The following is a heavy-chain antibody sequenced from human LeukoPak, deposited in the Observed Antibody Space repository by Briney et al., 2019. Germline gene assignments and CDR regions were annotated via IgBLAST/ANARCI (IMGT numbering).Heavy chain of an antibody. CDR1: GGTFSSDA. CDR2: IIPIFGTA. CDR3: ARNIVVVPAAYYYYYYGMDV. V-gene: IGHV1-69*01. J-gene: IGHJ6*02. D-gene: IGHD2-2*01. Sequence: AASVKVSCKSSGGTFSSDAISWVRQAPGHGLEWMGGIIPIFGTANYAQKFQGRVTITADESTSTAYMELSSLRSEDTAVYYCARNIVVVPAAYYYYYYGMDVWGQGTTVTVSS.